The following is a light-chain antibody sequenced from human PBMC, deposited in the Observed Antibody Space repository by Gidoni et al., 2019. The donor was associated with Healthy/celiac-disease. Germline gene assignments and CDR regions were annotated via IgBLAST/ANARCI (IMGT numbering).Light chain of an antibody. J-gene: IGKJ5*01. CDR2: GAS. V-gene: IGKV3-20*01. Sequence: ELALTQSPGTLSLSPGERATLSCRASQSVSSSYLALYQQKAGQAPRLLIYGASIWATGIPDWFSGSGSGNDSPLTISRLEPEDFAVYYYQQYGSSPPITFGQGTRLEIK. CDR1: QSVSSSY. CDR3: QQYGSSPPIT.